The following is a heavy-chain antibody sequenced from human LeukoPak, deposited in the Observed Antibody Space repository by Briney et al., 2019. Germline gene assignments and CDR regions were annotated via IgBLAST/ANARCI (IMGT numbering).Heavy chain of an antibody. CDR2: IKSKTDGGTT. CDR3: TTDGTWFGELFAFDP. D-gene: IGHD3-10*01. V-gene: IGHV3-15*01. CDR1: GFTFSNAW. Sequence: GGSLRLSCAASGFTFSNAWMSWVRQAPGKGLEWAGRIKSKTDGGTTDYAAPVKGRFTISRDDSKNTLYLQMNSLKTEDTAVYYCTTDGTWFGELFAFDPWGQGTLVTVSS. J-gene: IGHJ5*02.